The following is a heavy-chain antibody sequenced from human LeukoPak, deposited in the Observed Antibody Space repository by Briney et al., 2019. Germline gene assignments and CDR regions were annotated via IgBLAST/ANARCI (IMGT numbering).Heavy chain of an antibody. CDR3: ARDRGQWLDLLGVCDY. Sequence: GASVKVSCKASGYTFTGYYMHWVRQAPGQGLEWMGLINPNSGGTNYAQKFQGRVTMTGDTSISTAYMELSRLRSDDTAVYYCARDRGQWLDLLGVCDYWGQGTLVTVSS. J-gene: IGHJ4*02. D-gene: IGHD6-19*01. V-gene: IGHV1-2*06. CDR1: GYTFTGYY. CDR2: INPNSGGT.